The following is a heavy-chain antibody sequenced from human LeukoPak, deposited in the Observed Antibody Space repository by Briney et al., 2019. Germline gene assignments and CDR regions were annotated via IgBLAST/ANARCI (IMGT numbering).Heavy chain of an antibody. V-gene: IGHV4-59*01. CDR3: AGGIGYATSPADH. Sequence: SETLSLTCTVSGGSISSYYWSWIRQPPGKGLEWIGEINHSGSTNYNPYLKSRVTMSLDTSKNHFSLSLNSVTAADTAVYFCAGGIGYATSPADHLGQGTLVIVSS. CDR2: INHSGST. D-gene: IGHD6-13*01. CDR1: GGSISSYY. J-gene: IGHJ5*02.